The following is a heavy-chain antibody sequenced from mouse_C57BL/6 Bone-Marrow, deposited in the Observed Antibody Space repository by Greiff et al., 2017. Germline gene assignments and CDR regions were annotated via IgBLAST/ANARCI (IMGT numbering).Heavy chain of an antibody. Sequence: VQLQQSGAELVRPGTSVKMSCKASGYTFTNYWIGWAKQRPGHGLEWIGDIYPGGGYTNYNEKVKGKATLTADKSSSTAYMQFSSLTSEDSAIYYCARYYYGSSYAMDYWGQGTSVTVSS. CDR2: IYPGGGYT. J-gene: IGHJ4*01. CDR3: ARYYYGSSYAMDY. V-gene: IGHV1-63*01. CDR1: GYTFTNYW. D-gene: IGHD1-1*01.